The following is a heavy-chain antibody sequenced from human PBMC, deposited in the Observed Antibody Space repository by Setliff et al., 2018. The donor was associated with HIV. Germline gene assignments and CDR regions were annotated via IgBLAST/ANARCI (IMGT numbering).Heavy chain of an antibody. D-gene: IGHD3-3*01. V-gene: IGHV3-30*18. CDR3: AKDYDYMDL. Sequence: GGSLRLSCAASGFTFRDYGMHWVRQAPGKGLEWVAVISYDGRNKYYADSVKGRVTIARDNSKNTLHLQMNSLRAEDTAVYYCAKDYDYMDLWGKGTTVTVSS. J-gene: IGHJ6*03. CDR1: GFTFRDYG. CDR2: ISYDGRNK.